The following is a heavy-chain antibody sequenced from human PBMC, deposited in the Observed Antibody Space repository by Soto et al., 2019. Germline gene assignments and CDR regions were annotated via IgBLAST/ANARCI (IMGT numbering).Heavy chain of an antibody. V-gene: IGHV4-59*01. CDR2: IHYSGST. CDR1: GGSISGSF. Sequence: ASETLSLTCTVSGGSISGSFWSWIRQPPGKGLDWIGYIHYSGSTNYNPSLKSRVTMSVDTSKNQFFLSLSSVTAADTAVYYCARVLNAGYSDYWGRGTLVTVSS. J-gene: IGHJ4*02. CDR3: ARVLNAGYSDY. D-gene: IGHD5-12*01.